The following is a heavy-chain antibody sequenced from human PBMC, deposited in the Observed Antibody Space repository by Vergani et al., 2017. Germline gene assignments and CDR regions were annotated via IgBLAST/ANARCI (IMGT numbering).Heavy chain of an antibody. CDR2: INTNTGNP. CDR1: GFTFSSYA. V-gene: IGHV7-4-1*02. Sequence: QVQLVESGGGVVQPGRSLRLSCAASGFTFSSYAMHWVRQAPGQGLEWMGWINTNTGNPTYAQGFTGRFVFSLDTSVSTAYLQISSLKAEDTAVYYCARRAGGHYYYYYMDVWGKGTTVTVSS. D-gene: IGHD3-10*01. J-gene: IGHJ6*03. CDR3: ARRAGGHYYYYYMDV.